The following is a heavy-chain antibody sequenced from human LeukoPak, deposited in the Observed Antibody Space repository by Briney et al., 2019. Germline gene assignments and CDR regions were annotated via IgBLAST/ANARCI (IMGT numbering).Heavy chain of an antibody. J-gene: IGHJ6*03. CDR2: ISAYNGNT. D-gene: IGHD2-21*02. CDR3: ARDLSGGDPYYYYYMDV. V-gene: IGHV1-18*01. CDR1: GYTFTSYG. Sequence: ASVKVSCKASGYTFTSYGISWVRQAPGQGLEWMGWISAYNGNTNYAQKLQGRVTMTTDTSTSTAYMELGSLRSDDTAVYYCARDLSGGDPYYYYYMDVWGKGTTVTVSS.